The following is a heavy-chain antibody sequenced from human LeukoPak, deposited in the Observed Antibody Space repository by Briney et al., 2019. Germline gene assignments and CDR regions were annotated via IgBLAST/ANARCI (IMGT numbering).Heavy chain of an antibody. D-gene: IGHD6-19*01. CDR2: IYSDST. J-gene: IGHJ4*02. CDR1: GFTVSSNS. V-gene: IGHV3-53*01. Sequence: GGSLRLSCTVSGFTVSSNSMSWVRQAPGKGLEWVSFIYSDSTHYSDSVKGRFTISRDNSKNTLYLQMNSLRAEDTAVYYCARVPPALSGWEIYFDYWGQGTLVTVSS. CDR3: ARVPPALSGWEIYFDY.